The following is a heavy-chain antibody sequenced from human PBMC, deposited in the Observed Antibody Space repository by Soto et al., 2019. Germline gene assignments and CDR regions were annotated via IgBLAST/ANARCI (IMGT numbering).Heavy chain of an antibody. J-gene: IGHJ6*02. V-gene: IGHV4-59*13. Sequence: ETLSLTGTVSGGAMSTYYWSWIFQPPWNVLEWIGYIYYTGRANYNASLKSRVSISLDTSNYQFSLKLSSVTAADTAVYYCARDGDGRMTKNPYYYNGMDVWGPGTTLTDSS. D-gene: IGHD2-21*02. CDR3: ARDGDGRMTKNPYYYNGMDV. CDR1: GGAMSTYY. CDR2: IYYTGRA.